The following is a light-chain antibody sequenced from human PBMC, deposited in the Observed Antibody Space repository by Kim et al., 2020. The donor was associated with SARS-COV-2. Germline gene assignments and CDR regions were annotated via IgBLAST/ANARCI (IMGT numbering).Light chain of an antibody. CDR3: QTWDTGIWV. J-gene: IGLJ3*02. CDR1: SGHSSYA. Sequence: ASVKLTCTLSSGHSSYAIAWHKQQPEKGPRYLMKINSDGSHSKGDGIPDRFSGSTSGAERYLTISSLQSEDEADYYCQTWDTGIWVFGGGTQLTVL. V-gene: IGLV4-69*01. CDR2: INSDGSH.